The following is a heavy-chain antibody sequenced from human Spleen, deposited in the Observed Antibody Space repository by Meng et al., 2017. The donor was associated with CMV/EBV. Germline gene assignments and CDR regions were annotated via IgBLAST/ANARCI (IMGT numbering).Heavy chain of an antibody. Sequence: SETLSLTCTVSGGSVSSSTSYWSWIRQPPGKGLEWIGHIYHSGSTNYNPSLKSRVTISVDTSKSQLSLRLNSVSAADTAVYYCARGVPYSGAHWFDPWGQGTTVTVSS. J-gene: IGHJ5*01. V-gene: IGHV4-61*01. CDR2: IYHSGST. CDR3: ARGVPYSGAHWFDP. CDR1: GGSVSSSTSY. D-gene: IGHD6-25*01.